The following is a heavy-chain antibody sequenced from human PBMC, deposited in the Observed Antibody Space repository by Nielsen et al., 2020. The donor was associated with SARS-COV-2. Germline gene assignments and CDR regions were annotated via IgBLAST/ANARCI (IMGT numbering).Heavy chain of an antibody. CDR2: ISGSGSTI. V-gene: IGHV3-48*03. J-gene: IGHJ6*02. Sequence: VRQAPGKGLEWVSAISGSGSTIYHADSVKGRFTISRDNAKNSLYLQMNSLRAEDTAVYYCARESSIVLMVYVHHYGMDVWGQGTTVTVSS. D-gene: IGHD2-8*01. CDR3: ARESSIVLMVYVHHYGMDV.